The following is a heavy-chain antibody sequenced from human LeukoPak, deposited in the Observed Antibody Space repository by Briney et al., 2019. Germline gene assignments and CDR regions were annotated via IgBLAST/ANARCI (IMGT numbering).Heavy chain of an antibody. CDR1: GFTFSDYY. V-gene: IGHV3-11*04. CDR2: ISSSASTI. CDR3: ARGGYMITFGGVDS. Sequence: KPGGFLRLSCAASGFTFSDYYMNWIRQAPGKGLEWISSISSSASTIYYADSVKGRFTISRDNAKNSLYLQMNSLRAEDTAVYYCARGGYMITFGGVDSWGQGTLVTVSS. J-gene: IGHJ5*01. D-gene: IGHD3-16*01.